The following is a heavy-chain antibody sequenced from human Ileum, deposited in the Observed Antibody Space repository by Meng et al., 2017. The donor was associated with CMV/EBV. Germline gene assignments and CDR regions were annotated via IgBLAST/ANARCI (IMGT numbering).Heavy chain of an antibody. Sequence: SGYAFSNFYMHWVRQAPGQRPEWMGIINPAGGSTSYAQKFHGRVAVTTDTSTATVYLTLSDLQSVDTAIYYCARATYTSSWSEAGFEYWGQGTLVTVSS. CDR2: INPAGGST. CDR3: ARATYTSSWSEAGFEY. CDR1: GYAFSNFY. J-gene: IGHJ4*02. V-gene: IGHV1-46*01. D-gene: IGHD6-13*01.